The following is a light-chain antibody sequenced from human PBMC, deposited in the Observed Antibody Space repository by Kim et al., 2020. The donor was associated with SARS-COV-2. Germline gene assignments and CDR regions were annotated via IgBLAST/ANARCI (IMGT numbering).Light chain of an antibody. Sequence: KTVTTTSTPSSGSIGGNYVQWYQQRPGSAPTTVIYEVNQRPSGVPDRFSGSFDSSSNAASLTISGLKTEDEADYYCQSYDSSSHVVFGGGTQLTVL. J-gene: IGLJ2*01. CDR2: EVN. CDR3: QSYDSSSHVV. V-gene: IGLV6-57*03. CDR1: SGSIGGNY.